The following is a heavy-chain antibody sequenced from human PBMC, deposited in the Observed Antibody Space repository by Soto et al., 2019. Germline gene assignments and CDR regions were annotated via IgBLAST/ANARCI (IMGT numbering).Heavy chain of an antibody. J-gene: IGHJ4*01. CDR3: AREGGYYGSGSYSH. CDR1: GGTFSSYA. V-gene: IGHV1-69*13. Sequence: ASVKVSCKASGGTFSSYAISWVRQAPGQGLEWMGGIIPIFGTANYAQKFQGRVTITADESTSTAYMELSSLRSEDTAVYYCAREGGYYGSGSYSHWGHGTLVTVSS. CDR2: IIPIFGTA. D-gene: IGHD3-10*01.